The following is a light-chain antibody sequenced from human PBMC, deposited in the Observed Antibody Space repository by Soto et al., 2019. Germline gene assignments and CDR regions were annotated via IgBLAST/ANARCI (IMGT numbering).Light chain of an antibody. Sequence: DIQMTQSPSTLSASVGDRVTITCRASQSISSWLAWYQQKPGKAPKLLIYDASILESEVPSRFSSSGSGTEFTLTISSLQPDDFETYYCQQYNSYFTFGQGTKLEIK. CDR2: DAS. V-gene: IGKV1-5*01. CDR1: QSISSW. CDR3: QQYNSYFT. J-gene: IGKJ2*01.